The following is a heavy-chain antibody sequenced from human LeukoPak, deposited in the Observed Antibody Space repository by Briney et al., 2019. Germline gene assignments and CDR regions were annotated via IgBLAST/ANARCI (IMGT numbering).Heavy chain of an antibody. Sequence: ASVKVSCKTSGYTFTNYDITWVRQAPGQGLEWTGWMSPNGANTGYAQKFQGRVSITRDTSISTAYMELSSLRSEDTAVYYCARGTNNPRNTVFGVVTLYYFDYWGQGTLVTVSS. CDR3: ARGTNNPRNTVFGVVTLYYFDY. D-gene: IGHD3-3*01. CDR2: MSPNGANT. V-gene: IGHV1-8*03. CDR1: GYTFTNYD. J-gene: IGHJ4*02.